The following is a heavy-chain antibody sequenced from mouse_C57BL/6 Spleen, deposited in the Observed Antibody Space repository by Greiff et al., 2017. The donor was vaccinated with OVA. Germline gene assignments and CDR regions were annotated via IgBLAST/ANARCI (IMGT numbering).Heavy chain of an antibody. Sequence: VHVKQSGAELVRPGASVKLSCTASGFNIKDDYMHWVKQRPEQGLEWIGWIDRENGDTEYASKFQGKATITADTSSNTAYLQLSSLTSEDTAVYYCTTRDYWGQGTTLTVSS. CDR2: IDRENGDT. V-gene: IGHV14-4*01. J-gene: IGHJ2*01. CDR3: TTRDY. CDR1: GFNIKDDY.